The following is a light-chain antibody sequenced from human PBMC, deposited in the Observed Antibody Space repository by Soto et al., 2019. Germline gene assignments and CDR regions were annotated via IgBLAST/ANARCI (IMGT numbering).Light chain of an antibody. CDR1: QSVSSSY. J-gene: IGKJ5*01. CDR3: QQYGSSPPIT. V-gene: IGKV3-20*01. CDR2: GAS. Sequence: ENVLTQPAGTLSLSAGERATLSCRAGQSVSSSYLAWYQQKPGQAPRLLIYGASSRATGIPDRFSGSGSGTDFTLTISRLEPEDFAVYYCQQYGSSPPITFGQGTRLEIK.